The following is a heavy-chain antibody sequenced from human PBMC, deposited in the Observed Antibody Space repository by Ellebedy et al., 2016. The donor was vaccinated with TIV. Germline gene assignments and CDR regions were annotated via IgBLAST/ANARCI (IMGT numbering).Heavy chain of an antibody. V-gene: IGHV3-66*01. D-gene: IGHD3-10*02. CDR2: ISSTGTT. J-gene: IGHJ2*01. CDR1: GFTVSSNY. CDR3: ARASFYDVDLSGWYFDI. Sequence: GGSLRLSCAASGFTVSSNYMNWVRQAPGKGLEWVSIISSTGTTYYADSVKGRFTLSKDNSKNTLNLQMTSLRVEDTAVYHCARASFYDVDLSGWYFDIWGRGTLVSVSS.